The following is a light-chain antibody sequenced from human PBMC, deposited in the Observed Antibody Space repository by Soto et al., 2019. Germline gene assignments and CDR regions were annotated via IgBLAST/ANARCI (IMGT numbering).Light chain of an antibody. CDR3: QQYNNCPYT. Sequence: EIVMTQSPATLSVSPGERATLSCRASQSVSSNLAWYQQKPGQAPRLLIYGASTRATGIPARFSGSGSGTEFTLTTSRLQSEDFAVYYCQQYNNCPYTFGQGTKLEIK. V-gene: IGKV3-15*01. CDR2: GAS. CDR1: QSVSSN. J-gene: IGKJ2*01.